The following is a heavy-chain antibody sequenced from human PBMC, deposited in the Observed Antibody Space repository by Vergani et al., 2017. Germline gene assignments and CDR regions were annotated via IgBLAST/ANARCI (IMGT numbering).Heavy chain of an antibody. CDR1: GFTFSSYA. V-gene: IGHV3-23*01. CDR2: ISGSGGST. J-gene: IGHJ6*02. Sequence: EVQLLESGGGLVQPGGSLRLSCAASGFTFSSYAMSWVRQAPGKGLEWVSAISGSGGSTYYADSVKGRFTISRDNSKNTLYLQMNSLRAEDTAVYYCAKGLSRRGSYYPYYYYGMDVWGQGTTVTVSS. D-gene: IGHD1-26*01. CDR3: AKGLSRRGSYYPYYYYGMDV.